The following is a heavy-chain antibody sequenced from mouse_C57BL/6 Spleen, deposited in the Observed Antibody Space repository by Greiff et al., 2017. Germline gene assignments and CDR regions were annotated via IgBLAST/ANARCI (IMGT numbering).Heavy chain of an antibody. J-gene: IGHJ4*01. Sequence: QVQLQQSGPGLVQPSQSLSITCTVSGFSLPSYGVHWVRQSPGKGLEWLGVIWSGGSTDYTAAFISRLSISKYNSKSQVFLKMNSLQADDTAIYYCARNPGSSPYYAMDYWGQGTSVTVSS. CDR2: IWSGGST. D-gene: IGHD1-1*01. CDR1: GFSLPSYG. V-gene: IGHV2-2*01. CDR3: ARNPGSSPYYAMDY.